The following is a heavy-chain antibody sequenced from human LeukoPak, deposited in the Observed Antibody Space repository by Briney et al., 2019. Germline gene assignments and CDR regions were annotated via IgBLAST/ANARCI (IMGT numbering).Heavy chain of an antibody. CDR1: GFTFSRDW. J-gene: IGHJ4*02. Sequence: GGSLRLSCAASGFTFSRDWMTWVRQAPGKGLEWVANIKQDGSEKYYVDSVKGRFTISRDNARRSLYLQMNSLRAEDTAVYYCARGQLPGNYWGQGTLVTVSS. V-gene: IGHV3-7*05. CDR3: ARGQLPGNY. CDR2: IKQDGSEK. D-gene: IGHD2-2*01.